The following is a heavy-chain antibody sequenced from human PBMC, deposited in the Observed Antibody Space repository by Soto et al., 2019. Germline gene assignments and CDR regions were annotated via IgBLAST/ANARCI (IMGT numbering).Heavy chain of an antibody. CDR1: GFTFSSYS. Sequence: GGSLRLSCAASGFTFSSYSMNWVRQAPGKGLEWVSYISSSSSTIYYADSVKGRFTISRDNAKNSLYLQMNSLRDEDTAVYYCARDMVDYGSGSYLSTPRGDYWGQGTLVTVSS. V-gene: IGHV3-48*02. CDR3: ARDMVDYGSGSYLSTPRGDY. J-gene: IGHJ4*02. D-gene: IGHD3-10*01. CDR2: ISSSSSTI.